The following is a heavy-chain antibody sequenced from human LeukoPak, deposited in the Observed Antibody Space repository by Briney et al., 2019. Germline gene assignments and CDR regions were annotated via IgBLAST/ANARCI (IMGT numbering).Heavy chain of an antibody. J-gene: IGHJ5*02. V-gene: IGHV4-39*07. D-gene: IGHD3-10*01. CDR3: ARDGSGSYYRASWFDP. Sequence: SETLSLTCTVSGGSISSRYYYWGWIRQPPGKGLGWIANIYYSGSTYYNPSLKSRVTISVDTSKNQFSLKLSSVTAADTAVYYCARDGSGSYYRASWFDPWGQGTLVTVSS. CDR2: IYYSGST. CDR1: GGSISSRYYY.